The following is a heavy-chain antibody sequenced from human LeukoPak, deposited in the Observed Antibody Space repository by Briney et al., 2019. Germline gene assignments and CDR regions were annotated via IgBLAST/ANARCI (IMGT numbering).Heavy chain of an antibody. CDR3: TKAYWFDL. Sequence: GGSLRLSCAASGFTFSSFAMNWVRQAPGKGLKWDSAISGSGGSTYYADSVKGRFTISRDNSKNTVYLQMNSLRAEDTAVYYCTKAYWFDLWGQGTLVTVSS. CDR2: ISGSGGST. V-gene: IGHV3-23*01. CDR1: GFTFSSFA. J-gene: IGHJ5*02.